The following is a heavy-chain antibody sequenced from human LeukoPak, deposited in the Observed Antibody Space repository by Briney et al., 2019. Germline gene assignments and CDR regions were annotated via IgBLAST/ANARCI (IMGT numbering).Heavy chain of an antibody. V-gene: IGHV4-31*03. Sequence: SETLSLTCTVSGGSISSGGYYWSWIRQHPGKGLEWIGYIYYSGSIYYNPSLKSRVTISVDTSKNQFSLKLSSVTAADTAVYYCARVWGIAAANWFDPWGQGTLVTVSS. CDR1: GGSISSGGYY. J-gene: IGHJ5*02. CDR3: ARVWGIAAANWFDP. D-gene: IGHD6-13*01. CDR2: IYYSGSI.